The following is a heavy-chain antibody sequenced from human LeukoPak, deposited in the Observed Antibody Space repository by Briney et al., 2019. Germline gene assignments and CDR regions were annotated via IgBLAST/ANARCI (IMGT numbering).Heavy chain of an antibody. J-gene: IGHJ5*02. CDR2: INHSGST. CDR3: ARDGVDYYDTSGSLFDP. V-gene: IGHV4-34*01. Sequence: SETLSLTCAVYGGSFSGYYWSWIRQPPGKGLEWIGEINHSGSTNYNPSLKSRVTISVDTSKNQFSLKLSSVTAADTAVYYCARDGVDYYDTSGSLFDPWGQGTLVTVSS. D-gene: IGHD3-22*01. CDR1: GGSFSGYY.